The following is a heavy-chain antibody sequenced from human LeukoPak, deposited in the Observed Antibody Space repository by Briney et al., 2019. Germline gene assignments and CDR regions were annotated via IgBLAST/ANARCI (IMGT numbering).Heavy chain of an antibody. V-gene: IGHV7-4-1*02. CDR1: GYTFTSYA. D-gene: IGHD2-2*01. CDR2: INTNTGNP. J-gene: IGHJ5*02. Sequence: ASVKVPCKASGYTFTSYAMNWVRQAPGQGLEWMGWINTNTGNPTYAQGFTGRFVFSLDTSVSTAYLQISSLKAEDTAVYYCARGGGYQLLPYNWFDPWGQGTLVTVSS. CDR3: ARGGGYQLLPYNWFDP.